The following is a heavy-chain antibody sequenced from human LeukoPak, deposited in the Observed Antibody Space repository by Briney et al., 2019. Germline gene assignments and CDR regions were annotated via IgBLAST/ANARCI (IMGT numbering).Heavy chain of an antibody. V-gene: IGHV4-59*01. J-gene: IGHJ4*02. CDR3: ARSEVCSSTSCYAPDY. D-gene: IGHD2-2*01. CDR1: GGSISSYY. CDR2: IYYTGST. Sequence: SETLSLTSTVSGGSISSYYWSWIRQPPGKGLEWIGYIYYTGSTNYNPSLKSRVTISVDTSKNQFSLRLRSVTAADTAVYYCARSEVCSSTSCYAPDYWGQGTLVTVSS.